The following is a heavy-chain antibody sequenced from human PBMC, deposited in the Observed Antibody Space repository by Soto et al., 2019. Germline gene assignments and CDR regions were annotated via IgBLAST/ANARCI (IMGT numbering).Heavy chain of an antibody. D-gene: IGHD3-9*01. Sequence: GESLKISCEVSGFTFTNYWIAWVRQMPGKGLEWMGGIYPADSQTRYSPTFQGQVAISADKSVNTAYLQWRSLKASDTAIYFCVTPATGYKSKWFDPWGQGTLVSVSS. CDR3: VTPATGYKSKWFDP. V-gene: IGHV5-51*01. J-gene: IGHJ5*02. CDR1: GFTFTNYW. CDR2: IYPADSQT.